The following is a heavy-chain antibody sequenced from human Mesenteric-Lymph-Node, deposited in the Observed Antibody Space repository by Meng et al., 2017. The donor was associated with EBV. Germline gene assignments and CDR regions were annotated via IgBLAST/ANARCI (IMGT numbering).Heavy chain of an antibody. CDR3: ARKLGPVQRGYFDY. J-gene: IGHJ4*02. Sequence: QVQRVESGAEVKKPGSSVTVSCKASGGTFNTYGISWVRQAPGQGLEWMGGIVPFYGTPDYAQKFQDRMTISADTSTNTGYMELTNLTSGDSAVYYCARKLGPVQRGYFDYWGQGSLVTVSS. D-gene: IGHD6-25*01. CDR1: GGTFNTYG. V-gene: IGHV1-69*06. CDR2: IVPFYGTP.